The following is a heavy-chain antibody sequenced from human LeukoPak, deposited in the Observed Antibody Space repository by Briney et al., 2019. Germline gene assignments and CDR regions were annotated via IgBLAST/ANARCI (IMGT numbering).Heavy chain of an antibody. D-gene: IGHD6-13*01. J-gene: IGHJ5*02. V-gene: IGHV4-59*01. CDR2: IYDSGST. CDR3: ARHSTGIAAAGLGGGFDP. Sequence: SETLSLTCSVSGGSISSYYWNWIRQPPGRGLEWIGYIYDSGSTNYNPSLKSRVTISVDTSKNQLSLKLSSVTAADTAVYYCARHSTGIAAAGLGGGFDPWGQGTLVTVSS. CDR1: GGSISSYY.